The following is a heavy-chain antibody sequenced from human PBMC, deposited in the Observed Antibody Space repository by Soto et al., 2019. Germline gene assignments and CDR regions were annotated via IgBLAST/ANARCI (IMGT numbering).Heavy chain of an antibody. CDR1: GFTFDDYA. CDR2: ISWNSGSI. D-gene: IGHD5-12*01. V-gene: IGHV3-9*01. Sequence: EVQLVESGGGLVQPGRSLRLSCAASGFTFDDYAMHWVRQAPGKGLEWVSGISWNSGSIGYADSVKGRFTISRDNAKNSLYLQMNSLRAEDTALYYCAKGTYSEMATGADDYWGQGTLVTVSS. CDR3: AKGTYSEMATGADDY. J-gene: IGHJ4*02.